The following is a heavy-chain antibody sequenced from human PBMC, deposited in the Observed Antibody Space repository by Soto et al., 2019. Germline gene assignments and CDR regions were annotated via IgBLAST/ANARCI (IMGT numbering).Heavy chain of an antibody. CDR3: AKDKRSSSWYEGWFDP. V-gene: IGHV3-9*01. J-gene: IGHJ5*02. Sequence: GGSLRLSCAASGFTFDDYAMHWVRQAPGKGLEWVSGISWNSGSIGYADSVKGRFTISRDNAKNSLYLQMNSLRAEDTALYYCAKDKRSSSWYEGWFDPWGQGTLVTVSS. D-gene: IGHD6-13*01. CDR1: GFTFDDYA. CDR2: ISWNSGSI.